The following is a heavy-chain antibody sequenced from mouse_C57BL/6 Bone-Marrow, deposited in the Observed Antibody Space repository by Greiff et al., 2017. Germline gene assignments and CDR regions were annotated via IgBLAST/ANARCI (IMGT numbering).Heavy chain of an antibody. CDR2: INPYNGGT. CDR1: GYTFTDYY. CDR3: ATGNRGAWFAY. J-gene: IGHJ3*01. V-gene: IGHV1-19*01. Sequence: VQLQQSGPVLVKPGASVKMSCKASGYTFTDYYMNWVKQSHGKSLEWIGVINPYNGGTSYNQKFKGKATLTVDKSSSTAYMELNSLTSEDSAVYYCATGNRGAWFAYWGQGTLVTVSA.